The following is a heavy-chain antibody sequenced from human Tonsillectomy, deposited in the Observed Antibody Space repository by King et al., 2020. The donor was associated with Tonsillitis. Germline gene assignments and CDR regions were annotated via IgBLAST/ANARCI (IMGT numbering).Heavy chain of an antibody. CDR1: GYTFTDYY. J-gene: IGHJ3*01. Sequence: QLVQSGAEVKKPGASVKVSCKASGYTFTDYYIYWVRQAPGQGLEWMGWLNPNNEGTNFAQKFQGRVTMTRDTSISTAYMELSSLRSDRTAVYFCARAPLDSGSYAFDVWGQGTLVTVS. CDR2: LNPNNEGT. D-gene: IGHD3-10*01. V-gene: IGHV1-2*02. CDR3: ARAPLDSGSYAFDV.